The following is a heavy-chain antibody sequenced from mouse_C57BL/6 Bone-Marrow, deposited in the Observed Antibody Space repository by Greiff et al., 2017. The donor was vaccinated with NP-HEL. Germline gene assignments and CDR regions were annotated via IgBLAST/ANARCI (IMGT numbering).Heavy chain of an antibody. CDR2: IDPEDGET. Sequence: EVQLQQSGAELVKLGASVKLSCTASGFNIKDYYMHWVKQRTEQGLEWIGRIDPEDGETKYAPKFQGKATITADTSSNTTYLQLSRLTSEDTAVYYCARNYGSSFYYFDYWGKGTTLAVSS. CDR3: ARNYGSSFYYFDY. D-gene: IGHD1-1*01. CDR1: GFNIKDYY. V-gene: IGHV14-2*01. J-gene: IGHJ2*01.